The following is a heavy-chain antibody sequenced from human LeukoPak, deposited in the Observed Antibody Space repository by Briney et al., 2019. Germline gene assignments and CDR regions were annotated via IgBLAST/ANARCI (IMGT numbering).Heavy chain of an antibody. CDR1: GYTFSDFY. Sequence: ASVKVSCKASGYTFSDFYVNWMRQAPGQGLQWMGWINPNSGATNYAQKFQGRVTMTRDTSISTAYMELSRMTSDDTAVYYCASVSRPWSMTGTTYHYHYMDVWGKGTKVTVSS. D-gene: IGHD1-14*01. CDR2: INPNSGAT. V-gene: IGHV1-2*02. J-gene: IGHJ6*03. CDR3: ASVSRPWSMTGTTYHYHYMDV.